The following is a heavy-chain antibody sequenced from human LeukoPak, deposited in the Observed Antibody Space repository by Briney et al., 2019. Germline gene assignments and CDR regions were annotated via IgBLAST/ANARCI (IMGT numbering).Heavy chain of an antibody. CDR1: GFTFSSHW. V-gene: IGHV3-74*01. D-gene: IGHD4-11*01. CDR2: IKTDGSST. CDR3: ARDHSPGWFGP. Sequence: GGSLRLSCAASGFTFSSHWMHWVRQAPGKGLEWVSRIKTDGSSTDYADSVKGRFTISRDNAKNTLYLQMNSLRVEDTAVYYCARDHSPGWFGPWGQRTLATVSS. J-gene: IGHJ5*02.